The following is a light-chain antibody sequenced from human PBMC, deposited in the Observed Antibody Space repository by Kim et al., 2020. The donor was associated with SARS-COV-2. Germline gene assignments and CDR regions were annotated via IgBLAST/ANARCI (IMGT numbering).Light chain of an antibody. V-gene: IGLV1-44*01. Sequence: QSCPISCSGGSYNFCSNAVSWYRHLPGTAPKLPIDGYNQRASGVPDRFSGSKSGTSASLAISGLQSDDEADYYCATWDDSVSGWVFGGGTQLTVL. J-gene: IGLJ3*02. CDR3: ATWDDSVSGWV. CDR1: SYNFCSNA. CDR2: GYN.